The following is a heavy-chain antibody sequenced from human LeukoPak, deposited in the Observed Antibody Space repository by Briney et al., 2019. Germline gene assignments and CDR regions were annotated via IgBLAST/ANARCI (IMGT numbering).Heavy chain of an antibody. CDR3: ARSPGAYCGGDCYPYYFDY. CDR1: GFTVSSNY. D-gene: IGHD2-21*02. Sequence: GGSLRLSCAASGFTVSSNYMSWVRQAPGKGLEWVSVIYSGGSTYYADSVRGRFTISRDNSKNTLYLQMNSLRAEDTAVYYCARSPGAYCGGDCYPYYFDYWGQGTLVTVSS. J-gene: IGHJ4*02. CDR2: IYSGGST. V-gene: IGHV3-53*01.